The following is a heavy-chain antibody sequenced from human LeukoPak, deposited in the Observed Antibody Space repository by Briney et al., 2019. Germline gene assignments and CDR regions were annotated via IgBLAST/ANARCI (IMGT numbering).Heavy chain of an antibody. CDR2: INSGGSGT. D-gene: IGHD7-27*01. Sequence: PGGSLRLSCVASGFNFASIWMHWVRQTPGKGLMWVSRINSGGSGTSYADSVEGRFTISRDNAKNTLYLQMNNLRAEDTAMYYCASSLGPLTEYWGQGTLVTVSS. V-gene: IGHV3-74*01. J-gene: IGHJ4*01. CDR3: ASSLGPLTEY. CDR1: GFNFASIW.